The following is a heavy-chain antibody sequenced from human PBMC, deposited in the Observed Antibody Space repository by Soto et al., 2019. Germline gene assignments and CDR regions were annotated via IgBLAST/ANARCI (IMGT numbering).Heavy chain of an antibody. D-gene: IGHD2-2*01. CDR3: ARQKGGVVVTAAPNLFDP. CDR2: IYYSGST. V-gene: IGHV4-39*01. J-gene: IGHJ5*02. Sequence: SETLSLTCTVSGGSISISSYYWGWIRQPPGKGLEWIGSIYYSGSTYYNPSLKSRVTISVDTSKNQFSLKLSSVTAADTAVYYCARQKGGVVVTAAPNLFDPWGQGTLVTVSS. CDR1: GGSISISSYY.